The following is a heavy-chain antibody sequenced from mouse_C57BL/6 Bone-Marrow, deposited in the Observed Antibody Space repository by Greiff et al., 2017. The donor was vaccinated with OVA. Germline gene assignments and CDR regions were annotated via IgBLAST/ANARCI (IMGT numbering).Heavy chain of an antibody. V-gene: IGHV1-82*01. CDR1: GYAFSSSW. CDR2: IYPGDGDT. Sequence: QVQLQQSGPELVKPGASVKISCKASGYAFSSSWMNWVKQRPGKGLEWIGRIYPGDGDTNYNGKFKGKATLTADKSSSTAYMQLSSLTSEDSAVYFCAIRVYGSSYDYYAMDYWGQGTSVTVSS. J-gene: IGHJ4*01. CDR3: AIRVYGSSYDYYAMDY. D-gene: IGHD1-1*01.